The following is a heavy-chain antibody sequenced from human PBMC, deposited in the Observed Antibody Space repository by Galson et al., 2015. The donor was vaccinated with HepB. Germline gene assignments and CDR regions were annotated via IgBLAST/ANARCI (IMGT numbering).Heavy chain of an antibody. Sequence: SVKVSCKASGYPFTRYDINWVRQVTGQGLEWMGRMDPKSGDTGYAQKFQGRVTLTRDTSISTAYMELSSLRSEDTAMYYCARGRLVSFGGVIGYWGQGTLVTVSS. V-gene: IGHV1-8*01. J-gene: IGHJ4*02. CDR1: GYPFTRYD. CDR2: MDPKSGDT. CDR3: ARGRLVSFGGVIGY. D-gene: IGHD3-16*01.